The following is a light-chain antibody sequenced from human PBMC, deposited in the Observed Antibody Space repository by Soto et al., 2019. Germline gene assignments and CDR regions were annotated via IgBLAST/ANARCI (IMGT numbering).Light chain of an antibody. Sequence: QAVVTQPPSVSGAPGQRVTISCTGNSSNIGAGFDVHWYQHLPGTAPELLIYGNSYRPSGVPDRFSGSKSATSASLAITGLQAEDEADYYCQSYDSSLSGSKVFGTGTKVTVL. J-gene: IGLJ1*01. CDR2: GNS. CDR3: QSYDSSLSGSKV. V-gene: IGLV1-40*01. CDR1: SSNIGAGFD.